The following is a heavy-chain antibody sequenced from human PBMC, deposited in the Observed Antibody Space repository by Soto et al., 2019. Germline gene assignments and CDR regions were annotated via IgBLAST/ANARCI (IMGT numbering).Heavy chain of an antibody. CDR3: ARRADYGGGFDN. J-gene: IGHJ4*02. V-gene: IGHV4-31*01. D-gene: IGHD4-17*01. CDR2: INNSGVT. CDR1: GGSISSGGYY. Sequence: QVQLQESGTGRVKPSQTLSVTCTVSGGSISSGGYYWSRIRQHPTKGLEWNAYINNSGVTYFDPSLKSQVSVSIAKSKNQLSLNLASVSATATAVYYCARRADYGGGFDNWGQGILVTVSS.